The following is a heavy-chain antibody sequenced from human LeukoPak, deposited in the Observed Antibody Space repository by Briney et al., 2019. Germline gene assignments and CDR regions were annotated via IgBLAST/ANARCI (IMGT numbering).Heavy chain of an antibody. D-gene: IGHD2-2*01. V-gene: IGHV3-7*02. J-gene: IGHJ5*02. CDR3: AGVVNCSSTSCYGVWFYP. CDR1: GLTFSSNW. CDR2: IKEDGSGK. Sequence: PGGSLRLSCVAPGLTFSSNWMNWVRQAPGKGLEWVANIKEDGSGKYYVDSVKGRFTISRDNAQNSLYLQMNSLRAEDTAVYYCAGVVNCSSTSCYGVWFYPWGQGTLVSVSS.